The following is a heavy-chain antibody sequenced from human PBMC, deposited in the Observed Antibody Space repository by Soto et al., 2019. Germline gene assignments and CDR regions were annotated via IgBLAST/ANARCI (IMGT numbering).Heavy chain of an antibody. CDR2: ISYDGSKQ. CDR1: GFTFSTYG. V-gene: IGHV3-30*03. J-gene: IGHJ4*02. Sequence: ESGGGVVQPGRSLRLSCSVSGFTFSTYGMHWVRQAPGKGLAWVAFISYDGSKQYYEDFVRGRFTISRANSNNTLYLQMNNMTREDTAVYFCARRRFLDSPLDFWGQGTLVTVSS. CDR3: ARRRFLDSPLDF. D-gene: IGHD3-3*01.